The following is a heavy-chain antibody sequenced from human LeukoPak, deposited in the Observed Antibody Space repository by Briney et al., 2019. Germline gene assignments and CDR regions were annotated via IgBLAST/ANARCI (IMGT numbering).Heavy chain of an antibody. V-gene: IGHV1-18*01. J-gene: IGHJ4*02. CDR2: ISAYSGNT. Sequence: ASVKVSCKASGYTFTSCGISWVRQAPGQGLEWMGWISAYSGNTYYAQKLQGRVTMTTDTSTSTAYMELSSLRSEDTAVYYCARFERGSYRPFDYWGQGTLVTVSS. CDR1: GYTFTSCG. D-gene: IGHD3-16*02. CDR3: ARFERGSYRPFDY.